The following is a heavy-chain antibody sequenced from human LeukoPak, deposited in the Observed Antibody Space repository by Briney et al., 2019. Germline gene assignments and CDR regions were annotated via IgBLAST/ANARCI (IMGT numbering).Heavy chain of an antibody. CDR3: ARAYCNSTSCPIRGGYYYYAIDV. V-gene: IGHV3-30*04. Sequence: GGSLRLSCAASGFTFSSYAMHWVRQAPGKGLEWVAVISHDGTNKYYADSVKGRFTISRDNSKNTLYLHMNSLRVEDTAVYYCARAYCNSTSCPIRGGYYYYAIDVWGQATTVTVSS. CDR1: GFTFSSYA. CDR2: ISHDGTNK. J-gene: IGHJ6*02. D-gene: IGHD2-2*01.